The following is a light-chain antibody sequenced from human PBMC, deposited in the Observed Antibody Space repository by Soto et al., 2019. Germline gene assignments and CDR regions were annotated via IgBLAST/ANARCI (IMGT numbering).Light chain of an antibody. CDR3: QQYNSYRT. V-gene: IGKV1-5*01. CDR1: QSVSKW. Sequence: DIQMPQSPSTLSASVGYIVSITCRASQSVSKWLAWYQQKPGKAPKVLIYDVSSLQSGVPSRFSGSGSGTEFTLTISSLQPDDFATYYCQQYNSYRTFGQGTKVDIK. J-gene: IGKJ1*01. CDR2: DVS.